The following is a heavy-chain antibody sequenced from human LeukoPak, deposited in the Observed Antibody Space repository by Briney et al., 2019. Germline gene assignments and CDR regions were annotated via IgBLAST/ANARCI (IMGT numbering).Heavy chain of an antibody. D-gene: IGHD6-19*01. CDR2: IKQDGSEK. V-gene: IGHV3-7*01. CDR3: ARDGVYSSGWYLS. CDR1: GFTFSSYW. Sequence: PGGSLRLSSAASGFTFSSYWMSWVRQAPGKGLEWVANIKQDGSEKYYVDSVKGRFTISRDNAKNSLYLQMNSLRAEDTAVYYCARDGVYSSGWYLSWGQGTLVTVSS. J-gene: IGHJ4*02.